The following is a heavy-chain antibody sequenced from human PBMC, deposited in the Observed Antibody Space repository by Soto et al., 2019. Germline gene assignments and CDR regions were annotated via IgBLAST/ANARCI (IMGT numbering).Heavy chain of an antibody. CDR3: ASYSGSYFPVGHDR. CDR1: GFTSISYW. CDR2: IKQDGTEI. J-gene: IGHJ5*02. Sequence: GRSLPLSCVASGFTSISYWMSWVRQAPGGGLEWVANIKQDGTEIHYVESVKGRFTIFRDNAKKSLYLQMNSLRAEDTAVYFCASYSGSYFPVGHDRWGQGTLVTVSS. D-gene: IGHD1-26*01. V-gene: IGHV3-7*01.